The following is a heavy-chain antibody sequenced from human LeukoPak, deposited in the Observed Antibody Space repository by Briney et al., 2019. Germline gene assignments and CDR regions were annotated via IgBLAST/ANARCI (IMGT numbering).Heavy chain of an antibody. D-gene: IGHD3-9*01. CDR1: GYTFSSYG. V-gene: IGHV1-69*13. Sequence: GASVKVSCTTSGYTFSSYGISWVRQAPGQGLEWMGGIIPIFGTANYAQKFQGRVTITAHESTSTAYMELSSLRSEDTAVYYCASGDILTGYYTYPIDYWGQGTLVTVSS. CDR2: IIPIFGTA. CDR3: ASGDILTGYYTYPIDY. J-gene: IGHJ4*02.